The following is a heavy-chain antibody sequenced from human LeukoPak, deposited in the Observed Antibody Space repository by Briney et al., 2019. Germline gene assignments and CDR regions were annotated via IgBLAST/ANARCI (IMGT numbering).Heavy chain of an antibody. J-gene: IGHJ4*02. CDR2: ISGSGGST. Sequence: PGGSLRLSCAASGFTFSSYWMSWVRQAPGKGLEWVSAISGSGGSTYYADSVKGRFTISRDNSKNTLYLQMNSLRAEDTAVYYCAKSSYYYDSSGYNIFDYWGQGTLVTVSS. D-gene: IGHD3-22*01. V-gene: IGHV3-23*01. CDR3: AKSSYYYDSSGYNIFDY. CDR1: GFTFSSYW.